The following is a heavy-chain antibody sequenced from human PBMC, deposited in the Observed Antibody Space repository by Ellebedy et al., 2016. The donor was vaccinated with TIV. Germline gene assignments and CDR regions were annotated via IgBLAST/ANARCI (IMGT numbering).Heavy chain of an antibody. Sequence: ASVKVSXXASGYTFTVYYMHWVRQAPGQGLEWMGWINPNSGGTNYAQKFQGRVTMTTDTSVSTAYMELSWLRSDDTAMYYCGRVLWSNSDYTFDIWGLGTMVTVSS. CDR2: INPNSGGT. CDR1: GYTFTVYY. J-gene: IGHJ3*02. D-gene: IGHD4-11*01. CDR3: GRVLWSNSDYTFDI. V-gene: IGHV1-2*02.